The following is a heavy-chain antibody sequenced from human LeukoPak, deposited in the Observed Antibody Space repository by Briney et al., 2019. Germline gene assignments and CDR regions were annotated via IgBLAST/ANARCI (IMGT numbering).Heavy chain of an antibody. J-gene: IGHJ4*02. D-gene: IGHD1-26*01. CDR3: ARDLGWDVLIIDY. CDR1: GYTFTGYY. CDR2: INPNSGGT. V-gene: IGHV1-2*02. Sequence: ASVKVSCKASGYTFTGYYMHWVRQAPGQGLEWMGWINPNSGGTNCAQKFQGRVTMTRDTSIRTAYMELSSLRSDDTALYYCARDLGWDVLIIDYWGQGTLVTVSS.